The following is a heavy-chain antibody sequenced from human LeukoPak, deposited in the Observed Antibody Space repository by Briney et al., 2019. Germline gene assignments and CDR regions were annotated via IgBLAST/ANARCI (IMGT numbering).Heavy chain of an antibody. V-gene: IGHV4-59*01. J-gene: IGHJ5*02. CDR1: GGSISTYY. D-gene: IGHD2-15*01. CDR3: ARGYCSGGSCCLDWFDP. CDR2: IYYTGST. Sequence: SETLSLTCTVSGGSISTYYWSWIRQPPGKGLEWIGYIYYTGSTNYNPSLKSRVTISVDTSKNQFSLKLSSVTAADTAVYYCARGYCSGGSCCLDWFDPWGQGTLVTVSS.